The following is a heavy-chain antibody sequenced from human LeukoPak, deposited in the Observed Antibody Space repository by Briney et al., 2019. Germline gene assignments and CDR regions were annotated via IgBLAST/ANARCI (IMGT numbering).Heavy chain of an antibody. D-gene: IGHD2-15*01. J-gene: IGHJ3*02. CDR2: IYYSGST. CDR1: GGSISSYY. Sequence: SETLSLTCTVPGGSISSYYWSWIRQPPGKGLEWIGYIYYSGSTNYNPSLKSRVTISVDTSKNQFSLKLSSVTAADTAVYYCARNLVAAWLDAFDIWGQGTMVTVSS. V-gene: IGHV4-59*01. CDR3: ARNLVAAWLDAFDI.